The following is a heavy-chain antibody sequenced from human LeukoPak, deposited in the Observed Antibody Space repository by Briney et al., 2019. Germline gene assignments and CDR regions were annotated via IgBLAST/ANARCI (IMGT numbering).Heavy chain of an antibody. CDR3: ARAPYFYHYMDV. CDR1: GGSISSYL. V-gene: IGHV4-59*01. J-gene: IGHJ6*03. CDR2: IYYTGST. Sequence: SETLSLTCIVSGGSISSYLWSWVRQPPGKALEWIGYIYYTGSTNYNPSLKSRVTISVDTSKNQFSLKLSSGTAADTALYYCARAPYFYHYMDVWGKGTTVTVSS.